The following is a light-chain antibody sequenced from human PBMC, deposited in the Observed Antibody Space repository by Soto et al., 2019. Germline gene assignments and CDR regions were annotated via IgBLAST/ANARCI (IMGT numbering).Light chain of an antibody. CDR2: GNN. Sequence: QSVLTQPPSVSGAPGQRVTISCTGSSSNIGTGYDVHWYQQLPRTAPKLLIYGNNNRPSGVPDRFSGSKSGTSASLAITGLQAEDEADYYCATWDGSLPGEVFGGGTKLTVL. CDR3: ATWDGSLPGEV. J-gene: IGLJ2*01. V-gene: IGLV1-40*01. CDR1: SSNIGTGYD.